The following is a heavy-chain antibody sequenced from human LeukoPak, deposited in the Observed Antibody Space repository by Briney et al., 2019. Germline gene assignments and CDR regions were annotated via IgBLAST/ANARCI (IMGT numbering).Heavy chain of an antibody. Sequence: ASVKVSCKASGYTFTGYYMHWVRQAPGQGLEWMGWINPNSGGTNYAQKFQGWVTMTRDTSISTAYMELSRLRSDDTAVYYCARVWKVQLEKGYFDYWGQGTLVTVSS. J-gene: IGHJ4*02. CDR2: INPNSGGT. CDR3: ARVWKVQLEKGYFDY. CDR1: GYTFTGYY. V-gene: IGHV1-2*04. D-gene: IGHD1-1*01.